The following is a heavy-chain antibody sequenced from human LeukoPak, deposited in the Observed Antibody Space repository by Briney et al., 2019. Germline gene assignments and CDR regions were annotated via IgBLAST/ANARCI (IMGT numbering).Heavy chain of an antibody. CDR1: GFTFSDYY. CDR2: ISSSGSTI. Sequence: GGSLRLSCAASGFTFSDYYMSWIRQAPGKGLEWVSYISSSGSTIYYADSVKGRFTISRDNAKNSLYLQMNSLRAEDTAVYYCARVEFASMNYDILTGLPYYYYMDVWGKGTTVTISS. CDR3: ARVEFASMNYDILTGLPYYYYMDV. V-gene: IGHV3-11*01. D-gene: IGHD3-9*01. J-gene: IGHJ6*03.